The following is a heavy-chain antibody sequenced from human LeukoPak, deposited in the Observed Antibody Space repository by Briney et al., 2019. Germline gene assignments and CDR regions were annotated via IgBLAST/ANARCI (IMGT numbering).Heavy chain of an antibody. Sequence: PGGSLRLSCAASGFTFSSYWMSWVRQAPGKGLEWVANINKDGDEKFYMDSVKGRFTISRDNAKNSLYLQMNSLRAEDTAVYYCARDYHTFSYYDSSGRHDAFDIWGQGTMVTVSS. D-gene: IGHD3-22*01. CDR3: ARDYHTFSYYDSSGRHDAFDI. CDR1: GFTFSSYW. CDR2: INKDGDEK. J-gene: IGHJ3*02. V-gene: IGHV3-7*01.